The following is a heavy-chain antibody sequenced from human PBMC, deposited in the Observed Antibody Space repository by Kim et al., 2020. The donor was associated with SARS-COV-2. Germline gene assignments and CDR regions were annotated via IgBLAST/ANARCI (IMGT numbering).Heavy chain of an antibody. CDR3: ARSAGRASWHQFDY. Sequence: SETLSLTCTVSSDSFSAYYWSWIRQIPGKGLEWIGYIFYSGSTNYNPSLKSRATISWDTSRNQFSLDLTSVTQADTAVYYCARSAGRASWHQFDYWGRGVLVTVSS. CDR1: SDSFSAYY. V-gene: IGHV4-59*01. D-gene: IGHD3-10*01. CDR2: IFYSGST. J-gene: IGHJ4*02.